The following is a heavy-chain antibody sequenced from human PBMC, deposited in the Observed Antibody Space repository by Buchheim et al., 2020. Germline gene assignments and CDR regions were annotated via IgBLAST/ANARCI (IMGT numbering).Heavy chain of an antibody. CDR3: ARAIGTGNTYYYYGMDV. Sequence: QVQLQQWGAGLLKPSETLSLTCAVYGGSFSGYYWSWIRQPPGKGLEWIGEINHSGSTNYNPSLKSRVTISVDTSKNQFSLKLSSVTAADTAVYYCARAIGTGNTYYYYGMDVWGQGTT. D-gene: IGHD1-1*01. V-gene: IGHV4-34*01. J-gene: IGHJ6*02. CDR2: INHSGST. CDR1: GGSFSGYY.